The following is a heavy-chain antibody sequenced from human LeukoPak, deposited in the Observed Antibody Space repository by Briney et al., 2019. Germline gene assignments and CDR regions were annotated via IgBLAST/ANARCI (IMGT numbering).Heavy chain of an antibody. D-gene: IGHD6-25*01. V-gene: IGHV3-7*01. CDR1: GFTFSIYW. CDR2: IKQDGSEK. Sequence: GGSLRLSCAPSGFTFSIYWMSWVRQAPGKGLEWVANIKQDGSEKYYVASVKGRFTISRDNAKNSLYLQMNSLRAEDTAVYYCARWSRVGSGLYYIDDWGQGTLVTVSS. J-gene: IGHJ4*02. CDR3: ARWSRVGSGLYYIDD.